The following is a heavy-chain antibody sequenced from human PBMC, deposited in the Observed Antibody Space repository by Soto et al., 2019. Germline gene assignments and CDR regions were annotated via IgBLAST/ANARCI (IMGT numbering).Heavy chain of an antibody. V-gene: IGHV3-53*01. Sequence: PVGSLRLSCAASGFNVSNNYFSWVRQAPGKGLEWVSIIYTVGGTYYSDSVKGRFAISRDNSKNTVDLQMNSLRAEDTALYYCARGSQIATRAFDIWGQGTMVTVSS. J-gene: IGHJ3*02. CDR3: ARGSQIATRAFDI. CDR2: IYTVGGT. CDR1: GFNVSNNY.